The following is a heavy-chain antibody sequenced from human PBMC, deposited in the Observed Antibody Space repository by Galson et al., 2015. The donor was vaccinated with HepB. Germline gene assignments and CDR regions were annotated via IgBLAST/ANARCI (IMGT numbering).Heavy chain of an antibody. V-gene: IGHV1-2*04. Sequence: SVKVSCKASGYTFTGYYMHWVRQAPGQGPEWMGWINPNSGGTNYAQKFQGWVTMTRDTSISTAYMELSRLRSDDTAVYYCARGPRITMVRGVEAFDYWGQGTLVTVSS. D-gene: IGHD3-10*01. J-gene: IGHJ4*02. CDR1: GYTFTGYY. CDR3: ARGPRITMVRGVEAFDY. CDR2: INPNSGGT.